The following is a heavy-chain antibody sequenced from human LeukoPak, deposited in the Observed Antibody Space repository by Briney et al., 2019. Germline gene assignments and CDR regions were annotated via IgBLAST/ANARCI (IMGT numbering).Heavy chain of an antibody. D-gene: IGHD6-13*01. CDR2: INPNSGGT. J-gene: IGHJ4*02. V-gene: IGHV1-2*06. CDR1: GYTFTGYY. CDR3: ARAYSSSWYYLDY. Sequence: GASVKVSCKASGYTFTGYYMHWVRQAPGQGLEWMGRINPNSGGTNYAQKFQGRVTMTRDTSISTAYMELSRLRSDDTAVYYCARAYSSSWYYLDYWGQGTLVTVSS.